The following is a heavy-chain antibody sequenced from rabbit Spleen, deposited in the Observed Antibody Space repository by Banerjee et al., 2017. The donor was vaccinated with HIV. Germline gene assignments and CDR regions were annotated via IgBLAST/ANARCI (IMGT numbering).Heavy chain of an antibody. CDR3: ARDLASVVGWNFSL. D-gene: IGHD3-1*01. CDR2: INTYTGKA. J-gene: IGHJ4*01. V-gene: IGHV1S40*01. Sequence: QSLEESGGDLVKPGASLTLTCTASGFSFSSSYYMCWVRQAPGKGLEWIACINTYTGKAVYATWANGRFTVSRTSSTTVTLQMTSLTAADTATYFCARDLASVVGWNFSLWGPGTLVTVS. CDR1: GFSFSSSYY.